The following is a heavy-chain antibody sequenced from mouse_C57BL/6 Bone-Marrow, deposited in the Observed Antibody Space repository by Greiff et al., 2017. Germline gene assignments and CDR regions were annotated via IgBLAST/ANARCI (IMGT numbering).Heavy chain of an antibody. Sequence: EVNVVESGGGLVKPGGSLKLSCAASGFTFSAYGMHWVRQAPEKGLEWVAYFSSGSSAISYAETVKGRFTISRDNDNDTLVRQMTSLRSEDTAIDYYARAGSSPSYWYFDDWGKGTTVTVSS. CDR3: ARAGSSPSYWYFDD. V-gene: IGHV5-17*01. CDR1: GFTFSAYG. D-gene: IGHD1-1*01. CDR2: FSSGSSAI. J-gene: IGHJ1*03.